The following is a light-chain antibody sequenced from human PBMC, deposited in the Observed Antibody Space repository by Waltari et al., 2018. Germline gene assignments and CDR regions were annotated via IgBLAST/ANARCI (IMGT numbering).Light chain of an antibody. Sequence: QSVLTQPPSSSGTPGQRVTLSCSGSSSNIGSNHVYWYQQLPGTAPKLLIYRNNQRPSGVPDRFSGSKSGTSASLAISGLRSEDEADYYGAAWDDSLSAWVFGGGTKLTVL. CDR3: AAWDDSLSAWV. CDR2: RNN. CDR1: SSNIGSNH. J-gene: IGLJ3*02. V-gene: IGLV1-47*01.